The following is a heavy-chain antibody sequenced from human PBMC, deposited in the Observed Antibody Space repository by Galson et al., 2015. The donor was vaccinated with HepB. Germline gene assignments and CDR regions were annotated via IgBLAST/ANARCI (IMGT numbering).Heavy chain of an antibody. D-gene: IGHD6-19*01. CDR1: GFTFSSYG. J-gene: IGHJ4*02. V-gene: IGHV3-30*18. CDR3: AKDGSSGWYITGVDY. Sequence: SLRLSCAASGFTFSSYGMHWVRQAPGKGLEWVAVISYDGSNKYYADSVKGRFTISRDNSKNTLYLQMNSLRAEDTAVYYCAKDGSSGWYITGVDYWGQGTLVTVSS. CDR2: ISYDGSNK.